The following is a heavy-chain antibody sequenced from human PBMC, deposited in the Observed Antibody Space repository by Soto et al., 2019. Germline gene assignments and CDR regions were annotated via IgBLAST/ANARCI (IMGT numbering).Heavy chain of an antibody. D-gene: IGHD6-13*01. CDR1: GFTFSSYA. V-gene: IGHV3-23*01. CDR3: ASHRLYSSSWYGGVSYYFDY. Sequence: GGSLRLSCAASGFTFSSYAMSWVRQAPGKGLEWVSAISGSGGSTYYADSVKGRFTISRDNSKNTLYLQMNSLRAEDTAVYYCASHRLYSSSWYGGVSYYFDYWGQGTLVTVSS. J-gene: IGHJ4*02. CDR2: ISGSGGST.